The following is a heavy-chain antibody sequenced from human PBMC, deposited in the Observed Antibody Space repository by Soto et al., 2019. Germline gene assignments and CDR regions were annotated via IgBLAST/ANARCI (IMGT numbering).Heavy chain of an antibody. J-gene: IGHJ5*02. CDR1: GYSFTSYW. Sequence: GRSLKISCKGSGYSFTSYWISWVRQMPGKGLEWMGRIDPSDSYTNYSPSFQGHVTISADKSISTAYLQWSSLKASDTAMYYCARRVDMITFGGVIGYNWFDPWGQGTLVTVSS. CDR3: ARRVDMITFGGVIGYNWFDP. CDR2: IDPSDSYT. V-gene: IGHV5-10-1*01. D-gene: IGHD3-16*02.